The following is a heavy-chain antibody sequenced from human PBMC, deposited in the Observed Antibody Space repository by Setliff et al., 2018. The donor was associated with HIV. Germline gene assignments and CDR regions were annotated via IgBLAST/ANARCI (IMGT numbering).Heavy chain of an antibody. CDR3: SRGSYYMDV. CDR1: GGSISSGSYY. J-gene: IGHJ6*03. CDR2: IYTSGST. V-gene: IGHV4-61*09. D-gene: IGHD3-16*01. Sequence: SETLSLTCTVSGGSISSGSYYWSWIRQPAGKGLEWIGHIYTSGSTNYNPSLKSRVTISVDTSKNQVSLRLSSVTAADTAVYHCSRGSYYMDVWGKGTTVTAP.